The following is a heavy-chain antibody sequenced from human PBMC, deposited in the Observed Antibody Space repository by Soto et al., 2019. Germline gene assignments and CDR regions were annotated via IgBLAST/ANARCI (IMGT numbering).Heavy chain of an antibody. J-gene: IGHJ5*02. CDR2: ISYMGTT. D-gene: IGHD3-22*01. V-gene: IGHV4-59*01. CDR3: NKSGGAYVNRGYYGGEHES. CDR1: GGSMNNYY. Sequence: SETLSLTCTVSGGSMNNYYWSWIRQAPGKGLQYIGYISYMGTTNYNPSLKSRVTISVDTSKNQFSLKLTSVTAADTALYYCNKSGGAYVNRGYYGGEHESWGRGTLVTVSS.